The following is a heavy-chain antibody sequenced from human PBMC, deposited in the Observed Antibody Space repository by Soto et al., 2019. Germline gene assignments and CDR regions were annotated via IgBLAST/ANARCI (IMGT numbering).Heavy chain of an antibody. D-gene: IGHD6-13*01. CDR2: IYYSGST. Sequence: QVQLQESGPGLVKPSETLSLTCTVSGGSISSYYWSWIRQPPGKGLEWIGYIYYSGSTNYNPSLKSRVTISVDTSQNQFSLKLSSVTAADTAVYYCAREAAGLFDYWGQGTLVTVSS. V-gene: IGHV4-59*01. CDR3: AREAAGLFDY. CDR1: GGSISSYY. J-gene: IGHJ4*02.